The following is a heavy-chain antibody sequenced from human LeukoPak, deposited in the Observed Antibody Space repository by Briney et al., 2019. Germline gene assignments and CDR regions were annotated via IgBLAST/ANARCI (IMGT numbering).Heavy chain of an antibody. CDR1: GGSISSYY. Sequence: SETLSLTCTVSGGSISSYYWSWIRQPPGKGLEWIGYIYTSGSTNYNPSLKSRVTMSVDTSKNQFSLKLSSVTAADTAVYYCARDQWFGEENWFDPWGQGTLVTVSS. J-gene: IGHJ5*02. D-gene: IGHD3-10*01. CDR3: ARDQWFGEENWFDP. V-gene: IGHV4-4*09. CDR2: IYTSGST.